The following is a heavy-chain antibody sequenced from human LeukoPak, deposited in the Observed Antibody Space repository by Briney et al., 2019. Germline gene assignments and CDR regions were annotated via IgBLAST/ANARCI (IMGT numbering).Heavy chain of an antibody. CDR3: ARDKGIAARAGFDP. D-gene: IGHD6-6*01. Sequence: GGSLRLSCAASGFTFSSYSMNWVRQAPGKGLEWLSYISSSSSIISYADSVKGRFTISRDNAEKSLYLQMNSLRAEDTAVYYCARDKGIAARAGFDPWGQGTLVTVSS. J-gene: IGHJ5*02. CDR2: ISSSSSII. CDR1: GFTFSSYS. V-gene: IGHV3-48*01.